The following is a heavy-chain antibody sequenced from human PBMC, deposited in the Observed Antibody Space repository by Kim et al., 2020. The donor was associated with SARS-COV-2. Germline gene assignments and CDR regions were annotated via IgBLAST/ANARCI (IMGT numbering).Heavy chain of an antibody. V-gene: IGHV4-4*07. Sequence: SETLSLICTVSGGSFSSYHWSWIRQSAGKGLEWIGRIHASVRTNYNPSLKSRLTMSVDTSKHQMSLKLSSVTAADTAMYYCARQVPGADRRFDYWGQGILVTVSS. CDR1: GGSFSSYH. J-gene: IGHJ4*02. CDR2: IHASVRT. CDR3: ARQVPGADRRFDY. D-gene: IGHD6-19*01.